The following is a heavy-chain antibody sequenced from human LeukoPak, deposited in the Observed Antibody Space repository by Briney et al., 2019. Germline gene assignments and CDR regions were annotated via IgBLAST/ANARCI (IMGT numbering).Heavy chain of an antibody. J-gene: IGHJ4*02. D-gene: IGHD6-19*01. Sequence: GGSLRLSCAASGFTFSSYAMSWVRQAPGKGLEWVSAISGSGGSTYYADSVKGRFTISRDNSKNTLYLQMNSLRAEDTAVYYCAKVAYSSGWYGPPPKPHWGQGTLVTVSS. CDR2: ISGSGGST. CDR1: GFTFSSYA. V-gene: IGHV3-23*01. CDR3: AKVAYSSGWYGPPPKPH.